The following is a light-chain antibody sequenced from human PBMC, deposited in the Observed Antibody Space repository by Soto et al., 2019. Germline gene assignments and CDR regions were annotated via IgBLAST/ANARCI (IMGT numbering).Light chain of an antibody. CDR3: QERGNWPPVT. CDR2: DVF. J-gene: IGKJ5*01. V-gene: IGKV3-11*01. Sequence: EIVLTQSPAILSLSPGERATLSCRASQSVGNYLAWYQQKPGQAPRLLIYDVFNRASGVPARFSGSGSGTDFTLTVDGLRPEDFAVYYCQERGNWPPVTFGHGTRLEI. CDR1: QSVGNY.